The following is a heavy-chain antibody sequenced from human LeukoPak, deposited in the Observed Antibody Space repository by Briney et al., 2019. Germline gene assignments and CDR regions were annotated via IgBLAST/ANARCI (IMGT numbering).Heavy chain of an antibody. Sequence: GGSLRLSCTASGFTFGDYAMSWFRQAPGKGLEWVGFIRSKAYGGTTEYAASVKGRFTISRDDSKSIAYLQMNSLKTEDTAVYYCTRDSKMPPPAAGPPVRPFDIWGQGTMVTVSS. V-gene: IGHV3-49*03. D-gene: IGHD6-13*01. CDR1: GFTFGDYA. J-gene: IGHJ3*02. CDR2: IRSKAYGGTT. CDR3: TRDSKMPPPAAGPPVRPFDI.